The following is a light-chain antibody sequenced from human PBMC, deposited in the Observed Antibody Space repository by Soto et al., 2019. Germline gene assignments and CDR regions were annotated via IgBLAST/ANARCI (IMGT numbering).Light chain of an antibody. CDR1: QSVSSN. V-gene: IGKV3-15*01. Sequence: EIVMTRSPATLSVSPGERATLSCRASQSVSSNLAWYQQKPGQAPRLLIYGVTTRATGIPARFSGSGSGTEFTLTISSLQSEDFAVYYCQQYNNWLRTFGQGTKVDIK. J-gene: IGKJ1*01. CDR2: GVT. CDR3: QQYNNWLRT.